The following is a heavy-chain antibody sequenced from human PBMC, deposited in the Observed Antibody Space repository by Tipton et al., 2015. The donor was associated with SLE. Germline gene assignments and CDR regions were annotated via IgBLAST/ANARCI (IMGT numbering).Heavy chain of an antibody. Sequence: TLSLTCTVSGGSIRSHYWSWIRQPPGKGLEWIGYVYYGGNTNYNPSLKSRFTIALDTSRNHFSLKVTSVTAADTAVYYCARVRSGSHDAFDLWGQGTMVTVSS. CDR1: GGSIRSHY. J-gene: IGHJ3*01. CDR2: VYYGGNT. V-gene: IGHV4-59*08. D-gene: IGHD6-25*01. CDR3: ARVRSGSHDAFDL.